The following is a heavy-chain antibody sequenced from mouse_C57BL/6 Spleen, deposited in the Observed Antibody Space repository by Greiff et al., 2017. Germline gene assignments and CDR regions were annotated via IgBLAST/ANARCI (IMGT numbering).Heavy chain of an antibody. J-gene: IGHJ1*03. D-gene: IGHD2-1*01. V-gene: IGHV1-82*01. CDR3: ARAESYGNYGYFDV. CDR1: GYAFSSSW. CDR2: IYPGDGDT. Sequence: QVQLQQSGPELVKPGASVKISCKASGYAFSSSWMNWVKQRPGKGLEWIGRIYPGDGDTNYNGKFKGKATLTADKSSSTAYMQLSSLTSEDSAVXFFARAESYGNYGYFDVWGTGTTVTVSS.